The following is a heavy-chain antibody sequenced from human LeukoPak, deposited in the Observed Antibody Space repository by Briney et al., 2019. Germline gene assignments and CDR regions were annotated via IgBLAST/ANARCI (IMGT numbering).Heavy chain of an antibody. D-gene: IGHD3-10*01. CDR2: ISYEGSDK. CDR3: ARARRSGGITMVRGVKDRGWFDP. Sequence: PGGSLRLSCAASGFTFSSYWMSWVRQAPGKGLEWVAVISYEGSDKYYADSVKGRFTISRDNSRNTLYLQMNSLRAEDTAVYYCARARRSGGITMVRGVKDRGWFDPWGQGTLVTVSS. J-gene: IGHJ5*02. CDR1: GFTFSSYW. V-gene: IGHV3-30*03.